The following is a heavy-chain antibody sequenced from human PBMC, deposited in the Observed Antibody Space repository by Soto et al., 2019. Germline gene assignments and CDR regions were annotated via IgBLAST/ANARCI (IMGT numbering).Heavy chain of an antibody. D-gene: IGHD6-13*01. V-gene: IGHV1-46*01. Sequence: ASVKVSCKASGYAFTSDYMHWVRQAPGQGLEWMGIINPSGGSTSYAQKLQGRVTMTRDTYTSTVYMELSSLRSQDKAVYSCASIAAAGTCWGQGTLVTVSS. CDR1: GYAFTSDY. CDR3: ASIAAAGTC. CDR2: INPSGGST. J-gene: IGHJ4*02.